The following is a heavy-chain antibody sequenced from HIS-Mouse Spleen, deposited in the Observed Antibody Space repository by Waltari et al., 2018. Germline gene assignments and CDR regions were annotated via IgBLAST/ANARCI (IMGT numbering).Heavy chain of an antibody. V-gene: IGHV1-18*01. J-gene: IGHJ5*02. CDR2: ISAYKGNT. CDR3: ARSESRFLEWLDWFDP. CDR1: GYTFTSYG. D-gene: IGHD3-3*01. Sequence: QVQLVQSGAEVKKPGASVKVSGKASGYTFTSYGISWVRQAPGQGLEWMGWISAYKGNTNYAQKLQGRVTMTTDTSTSTAYMELRSLRSDDTAVYYCARSESRFLEWLDWFDPWGQGTLVTVSS.